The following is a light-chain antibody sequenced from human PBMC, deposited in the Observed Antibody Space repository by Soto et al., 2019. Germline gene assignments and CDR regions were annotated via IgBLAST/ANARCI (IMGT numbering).Light chain of an antibody. V-gene: IGKV3-20*01. CDR3: QQYGSSPT. Sequence: EIMMTQSPATLSVSPGERSTLSCRATQSVSSSLAWYQQKPGQAPRLLIYGASTRATGIPARFSGSGSGTDFTLTISRLEPEDFAVYYCQQYGSSPTFGQGTKVDIK. CDR1: QSVSSS. J-gene: IGKJ1*01. CDR2: GAS.